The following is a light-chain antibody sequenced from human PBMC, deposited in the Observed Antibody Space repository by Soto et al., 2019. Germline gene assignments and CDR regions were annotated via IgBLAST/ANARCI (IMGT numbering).Light chain of an antibody. CDR1: GSNIESKT. CDR2: STN. J-gene: IGLJ1*01. CDR3: AAWDVSLNSHV. Sequence: QAVVTQPPSASGTPGQRVTISCSGSGSNIESKTVNWYQQLPGTAPKLLIHSTNQRPSGVPDRFSGSKSGTSASLAISGLQAEDEADYHCAAWDVSLNSHVFGTGTKVTGL. V-gene: IGLV1-44*01.